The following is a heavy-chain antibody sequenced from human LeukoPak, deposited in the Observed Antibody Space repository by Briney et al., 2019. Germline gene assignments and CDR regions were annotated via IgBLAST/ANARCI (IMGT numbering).Heavy chain of an antibody. CDR2: INPSGSRT. J-gene: IGHJ4*01. CDR3: ARGGHLRYDDTGVDY. V-gene: IGHV1-46*01. CDR1: GYIFTNYF. Sequence: EASVKVFCKGSGYIFTNYFMHWGRQAPGQGLEWMGLINPSGSRTNYAQKFQGRVTMTRDTSTSTVYMDLSSLRSDDTAVYYCARGGHLRYDDTGVDYWGHGTLVTVSS. D-gene: IGHD2-8*02.